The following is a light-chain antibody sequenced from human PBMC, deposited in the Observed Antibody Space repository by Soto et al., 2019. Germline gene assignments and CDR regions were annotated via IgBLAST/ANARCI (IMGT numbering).Light chain of an antibody. J-gene: IGLJ2*01. Sequence: QSALTQPASVSGSPGQSITISCTGTSSDIGSYDLVSWYQHHPDKAPKLIFYEGNKGPSGVSNRFSGSKSGNTASLTISGLQAEDEADYYCTSWTTSTTMIFGGGTKLTVL. V-gene: IGLV2-14*02. CDR3: TSWTTSTTMI. CDR2: EGN. CDR1: SSDIGSYDL.